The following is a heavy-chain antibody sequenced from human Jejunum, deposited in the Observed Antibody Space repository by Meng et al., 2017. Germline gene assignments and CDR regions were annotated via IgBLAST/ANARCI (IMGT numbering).Heavy chain of an antibody. D-gene: IGHD1-26*01. CDR2: INTRTGGT. J-gene: IGHJ4*02. Sequence: LVQSGAEVKKPGASVKVSCKASGYTFTDYYLYWVRQAPGQGLEWMGRINTRTGGTIYTQKFYGRVTMTRDTSISTAYMELSRLRSDDTAVYYCARELISYAFDYWGQGSLVTVSS. V-gene: IGHV1-2*06. CDR1: GYTFTDYY. CDR3: ARELISYAFDY.